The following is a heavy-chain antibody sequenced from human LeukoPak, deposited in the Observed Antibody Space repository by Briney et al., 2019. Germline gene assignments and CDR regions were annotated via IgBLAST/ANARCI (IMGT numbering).Heavy chain of an antibody. D-gene: IGHD3-22*01. CDR1: GYTFTGHY. J-gene: IGHJ4*02. CDR3: ARDGAYYYDTSGFDW. Sequence: ASVKVSCKACGYTFTGHYMHWVRQAPGHGLEWMGWINPNSGGTNYAQKFQGRVTMTRDTSISTAYMELSRLRSDDTAVYYCARDGAYYYDTSGFDWWGQGTLVTVSS. CDR2: INPNSGGT. V-gene: IGHV1-2*02.